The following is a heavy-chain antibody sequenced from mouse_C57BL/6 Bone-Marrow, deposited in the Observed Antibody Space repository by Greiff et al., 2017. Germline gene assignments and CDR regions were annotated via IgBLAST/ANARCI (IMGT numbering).Heavy chain of an antibody. Sequence: QVQLQQPGAELVKPGASVKMSCKASGYTFTSYWITWVKQRPGQGLEWIGDIYPGSGSTNYNEKFKSKATLTVDTSSCTAYMQLSSLTSEDSAVDYYARPYCSSDWYFDVWGTGTTVTVSS. V-gene: IGHV1-55*01. J-gene: IGHJ1*03. CDR1: GYTFTSYW. CDR2: IYPGSGST. CDR3: ARPYCSSDWYFDV. D-gene: IGHD1-1*01.